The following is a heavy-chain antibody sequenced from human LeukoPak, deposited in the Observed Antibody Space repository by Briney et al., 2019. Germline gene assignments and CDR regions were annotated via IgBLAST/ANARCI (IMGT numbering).Heavy chain of an antibody. CDR1: GFTFSSYA. Sequence: GGSLRLSCAASGFTFSSYAMSWVRQAPGKGLEWDSVISGSGSSIYYADSVKGRFTVSRDNSKSTLYLQMNSLRAEDTAVYYCAKDPRTNLDYWGQGTLVTVSS. J-gene: IGHJ4*02. CDR2: ISGSGSSI. V-gene: IGHV3-23*01. CDR3: AKDPRTNLDY. D-gene: IGHD1-7*01.